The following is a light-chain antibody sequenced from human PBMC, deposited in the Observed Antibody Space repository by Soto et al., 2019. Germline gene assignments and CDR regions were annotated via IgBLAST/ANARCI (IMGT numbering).Light chain of an antibody. CDR3: QQYHSSPVT. J-gene: IGKJ4*01. V-gene: IGKV1-5*03. CDR2: KAS. Sequence: DIQMTQSPSTLSASVGDTVTITCRASQSISSRLAWYQQKPGKAPKLLIYKASSLESGVPSRFSGSGSGTEFTLTISRLQPDDFATYYCQQYHSSPVTFGGGTKVEIK. CDR1: QSISSR.